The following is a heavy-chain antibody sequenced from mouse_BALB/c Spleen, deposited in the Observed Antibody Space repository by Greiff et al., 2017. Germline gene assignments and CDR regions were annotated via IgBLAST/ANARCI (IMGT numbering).Heavy chain of an antibody. CDR1: GFTFSGYT. CDR2: ISNGGGST. Sequence: EVQLVESGGGLVQPGGSLKFSCAASGFTFSGYTMPWVRQTPEKRLEWVAYISNGGGSTYYPDTVKGRFTISRDNAKNTLYLQMSRLKSEDTVMYYCVRERGTRSAMGYWGHRASVSVAS. J-gene: IGHJ4*01. V-gene: IGHV5-12-2*01. CDR3: VRERGTRSAMGY.